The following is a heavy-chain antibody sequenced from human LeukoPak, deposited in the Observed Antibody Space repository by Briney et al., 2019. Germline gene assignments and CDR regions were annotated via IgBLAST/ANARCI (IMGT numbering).Heavy chain of an antibody. CDR1: GFTFSSYG. Sequence: GGSLRLSCAASGFTFSSYGMHWVRQAPGKGLEWVAVIWYDGSNKYYADSVKGRFTISRDNSKNTLYLRMNSLRAEDTAVYYCARVHVSGYACDYWGQGTLVTVPS. D-gene: IGHD5-12*01. V-gene: IGHV3-33*01. CDR3: ARVHVSGYACDY. J-gene: IGHJ4*02. CDR2: IWYDGSNK.